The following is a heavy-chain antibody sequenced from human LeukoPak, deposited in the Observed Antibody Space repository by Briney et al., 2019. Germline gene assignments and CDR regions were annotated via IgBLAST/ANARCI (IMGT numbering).Heavy chain of an antibody. CDR1: GFTFSSYA. CDR2: ISGSGSLT. D-gene: IGHD3-22*01. V-gene: IGHV3-23*01. CDR3: AKDRPNYYDSSGHYYRRDGDY. J-gene: IGHJ4*02. Sequence: GGSLRLSCAASGFTFSSYAMSWVRQAPGKGLEWVSAISGSGSLTYYAGSVKGRFTISRDNSKNTLYLQMNSLRVEDTAVYYCAKDRPNYYDSSGHYYRRDGDYWGQGTLVTVSS.